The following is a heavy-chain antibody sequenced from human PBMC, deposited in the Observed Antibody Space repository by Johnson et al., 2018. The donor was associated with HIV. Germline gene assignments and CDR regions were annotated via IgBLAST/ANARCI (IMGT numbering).Heavy chain of an antibody. D-gene: IGHD6-6*01. CDR3: AKGSIAARWGAFDI. V-gene: IGHV3-20*04. Sequence: VQLVESGGGVVQPGRSLRLSCTASGFTFSSYTIYWVRHAPGKGLEWVSDVNWNGARTGYADSVKGRFTISGDNAKNSVYLQMNSLRAEDTALYYCAKGSIAARWGAFDIWGQGTMVTVSS. CDR2: VNWNGART. J-gene: IGHJ3*02. CDR1: GFTFSSYT.